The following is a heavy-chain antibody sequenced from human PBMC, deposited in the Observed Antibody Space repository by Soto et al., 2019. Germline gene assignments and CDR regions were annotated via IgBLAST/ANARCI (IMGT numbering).Heavy chain of an antibody. CDR1: GYSFISYW. D-gene: IGHD2-15*01. Sequence: GESLKISCKTSGYSFISYWVAWVRQLPGKGLEWMGTFYPGDSTSTYSPSFQGQVTISVDKSISTAHLQLSSLKASDTAMYYCARIIGYCRNNDCSWTFDIWGQGTMVTVSS. CDR2: FYPGDSTS. J-gene: IGHJ3*02. V-gene: IGHV5-51*01. CDR3: ARIIGYCRNNDCSWTFDI.